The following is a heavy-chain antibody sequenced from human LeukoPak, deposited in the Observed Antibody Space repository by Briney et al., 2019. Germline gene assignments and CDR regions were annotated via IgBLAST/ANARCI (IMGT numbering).Heavy chain of an antibody. J-gene: IGHJ4*02. CDR1: GYTFTSYG. V-gene: IGHV1-2*02. D-gene: IGHD2-21*02. CDR2: INPNSGGT. Sequence: ASVKVSCKASGYTFTSYGISWVRQAPGQGLEWMGWINPNSGGTNYALKFQGRVTMTRDTSISTAYMELSRLRSDDTAVYYCARVWAEYCGGDCSPFFDYWGQGTLVTVSS. CDR3: ARVWAEYCGGDCSPFFDY.